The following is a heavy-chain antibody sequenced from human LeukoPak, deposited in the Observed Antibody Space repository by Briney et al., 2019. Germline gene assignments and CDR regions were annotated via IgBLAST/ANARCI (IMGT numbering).Heavy chain of an antibody. J-gene: IGHJ4*02. CDR2: ISGSGGNT. CDR3: AKDIRSYYYDSSGYYDY. D-gene: IGHD3-22*01. Sequence: GGSLRLSCAASGFTFSSYAMSWVRQAPGKGLEWVSLISGSGGNTYYADSVKGRFTISRDNSKNTLYLQMNSLRADDTAVYYCAKDIRSYYYDSSGYYDYWGQGTLVTVSS. V-gene: IGHV3-23*01. CDR1: GFTFSSYA.